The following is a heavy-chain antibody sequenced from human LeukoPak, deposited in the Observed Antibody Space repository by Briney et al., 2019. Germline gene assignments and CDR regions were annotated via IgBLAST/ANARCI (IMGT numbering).Heavy chain of an antibody. CDR3: ARDSSIAARPLDY. Sequence: GRSLRLSCAASGFTFSSYGMHWVRQAPGKGLEWVAVISYDGSNKYYADSVKGRFTISRDNSKNTLYLQMNSLRAEDTAVYYCARDSSIAARPLDYWGQGTLVTVSS. J-gene: IGHJ4*02. CDR1: GFTFSSYG. V-gene: IGHV3-30*03. CDR2: ISYDGSNK. D-gene: IGHD6-6*01.